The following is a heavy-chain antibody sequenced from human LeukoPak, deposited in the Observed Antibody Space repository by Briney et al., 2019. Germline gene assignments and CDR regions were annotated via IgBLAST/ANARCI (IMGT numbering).Heavy chain of an antibody. D-gene: IGHD3-22*01. CDR2: IKEDGSEK. Sequence: GGSLRLSCAASGFTFSNYWMSWVRQAPGEGLEWVANIKEDGSEKYYVDSVKGRFTISRDNAKNSLYLQTNSLRAEDTAVYYCARESPYYYDSPDAFDIWGQGTMVTVSS. CDR3: ARESPYYYDSPDAFDI. V-gene: IGHV3-7*03. J-gene: IGHJ3*02. CDR1: GFTFSNYW.